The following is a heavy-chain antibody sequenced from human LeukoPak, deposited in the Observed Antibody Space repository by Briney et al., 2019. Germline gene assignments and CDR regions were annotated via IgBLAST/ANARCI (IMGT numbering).Heavy chain of an antibody. J-gene: IGHJ6*02. CDR2: INPSGGST. CDR3: ARDFPKGIVATVDYYYGMDV. CDR1: GYTFTSYY. V-gene: IGHV1-46*01. Sequence: ASVKVSCKASGYTFTSYYMHWVRQAPGQGLEWMGIINPSGGSTSYAQKFQGRVTMTRDTSTSTVYMELSSLRSEDTAVYYCARDFPKGIVATVDYYYGMDVWGQGTTVTVSS. D-gene: IGHD5-12*01.